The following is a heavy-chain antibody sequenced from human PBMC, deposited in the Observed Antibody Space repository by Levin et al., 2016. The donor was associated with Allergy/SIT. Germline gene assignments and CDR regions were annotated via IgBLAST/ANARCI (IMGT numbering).Heavy chain of an antibody. CDR2: INPSGGST. J-gene: IGHJ5*02. CDR1: GYTFTSYH. D-gene: IGHD6-13*01. Sequence: ASVKVSCKASGYTFTSYHMHWVRQAPGQGLEWMGMINPSGGSTSYAQNFQGRVTMTRDTSTSTVYMELSSLRSEDTAVYYCARDFRPGFGSSRVRYNWFDPWGQGTLVTVSS. V-gene: IGHV1-46*01. CDR3: ARDFRPGFGSSRVRYNWFDP.